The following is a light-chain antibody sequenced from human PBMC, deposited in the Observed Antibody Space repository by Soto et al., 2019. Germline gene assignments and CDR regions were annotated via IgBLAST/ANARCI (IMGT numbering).Light chain of an antibody. CDR2: DVN. V-gene: IGLV2-11*01. J-gene: IGLJ1*01. CDR3: SSYTTTNTLYV. Sequence: QSVLTQPRSVSGSPGQSVTLSCTGTSSDVGGYHYVSWYQHHPGKAPKIIIYDVNKRPSGVPDRFSGSKSGNTASLTISGLQTEDEADYYCSSYTTTNTLYVFGTGTKVTVL. CDR1: SSDVGGYHY.